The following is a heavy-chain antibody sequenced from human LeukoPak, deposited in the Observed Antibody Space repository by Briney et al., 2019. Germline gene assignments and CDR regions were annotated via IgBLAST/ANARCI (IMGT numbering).Heavy chain of an antibody. Sequence: QPGGSLRLSCAASGFTFSSYAMSWVRQAPGKGLEWVSAISGSGGSTYYADSVKGRFTISRDNSKNTLYLQMNSLRAEDTAVYYCAKDHPYSSGWYGWGAFDIWGQGTMVTVSS. J-gene: IGHJ3*02. V-gene: IGHV3-23*01. D-gene: IGHD6-19*01. CDR3: AKDHPYSSGWYGWGAFDI. CDR2: ISGSGGST. CDR1: GFTFSSYA.